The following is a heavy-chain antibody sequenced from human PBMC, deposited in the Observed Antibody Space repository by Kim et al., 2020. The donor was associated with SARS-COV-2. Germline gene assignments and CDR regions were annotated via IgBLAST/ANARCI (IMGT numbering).Heavy chain of an antibody. V-gene: IGHV4-34*01. CDR3: ARNHIVVVTAILNYYYYGMYV. CDR2: INHSGST. D-gene: IGHD2-21*02. Sequence: SETLSLTCAVYGGSFSGYYWSWIRQPPGKGLEWIGEINHSGSTNYNPSLKSRVTISVDTTKKQFSLKLNSVTAADTAVYYCARNHIVVVTAILNYYYYGMYVWVQATTVAVSS. J-gene: IGHJ6*02. CDR1: GGSFSGYY.